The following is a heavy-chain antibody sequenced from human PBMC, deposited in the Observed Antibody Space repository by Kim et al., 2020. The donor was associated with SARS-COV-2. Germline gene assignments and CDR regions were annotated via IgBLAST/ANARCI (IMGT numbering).Heavy chain of an antibody. CDR3: ARERGSCGGDCYSPFDP. D-gene: IGHD2-21*02. V-gene: IGHV1-69*04. J-gene: IGHJ5*02. Sequence: SQGRVTITADKSTSTAYMELSSLRSEDTAVYYCARERGSCGGDCYSPFDPWGQGTLVTVSS.